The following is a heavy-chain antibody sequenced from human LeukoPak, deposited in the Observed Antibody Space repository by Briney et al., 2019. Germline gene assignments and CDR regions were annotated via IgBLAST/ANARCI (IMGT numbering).Heavy chain of an antibody. CDR3: ARRTGWFGAPNNAFDI. V-gene: IGHV4-39*01. CDR2: MYYSGSI. J-gene: IGHJ3*02. Sequence: SETLSLTCTVSGGSISSSSYYWGWIRQPPGKGLEWIGTMYYSGSIYYNPSLKSRVTISVDTSKNQFSLTLSSVTAADTAVYYCARRTGWFGAPNNAFDIWGQGTMVTVSS. CDR1: GGSISSSSYY. D-gene: IGHD3-10*01.